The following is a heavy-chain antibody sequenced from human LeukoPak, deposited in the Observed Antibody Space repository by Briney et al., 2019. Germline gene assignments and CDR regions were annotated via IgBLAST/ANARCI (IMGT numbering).Heavy chain of an antibody. D-gene: IGHD3-10*01. CDR1: GYTLTELS. CDR2: FDPEDGET. J-gene: IGHJ4*02. V-gene: IGHV1-24*01. Sequence: GASVKVSCKVSGYTLTELSMHWVRQAPGKGLEWMGGFDPEDGETIYAQKFQGRVTMTEDTSTDTAYMELSSLRSEDTAVYYCATERDSMVRGVKLSDYWGQGTLVTVSS. CDR3: ATERDSMVRGVKLSDY.